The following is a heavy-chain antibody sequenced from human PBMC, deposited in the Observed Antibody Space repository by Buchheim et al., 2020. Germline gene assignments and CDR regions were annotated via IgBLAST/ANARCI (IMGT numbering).Heavy chain of an antibody. CDR1: GFTFSSYG. D-gene: IGHD1-1*01. CDR3: AKTPSTTSFDY. Sequence: QVQLVESGGGVVQPGRSLRLSCAASGFTFSSYGMHWVRQAPGKGLEWVAVISYDGSNKYYADSVKGRFTISRDNSQTTLYLQMNSLRAEDTAVYYCAKTPSTTSFDYWGQGTL. J-gene: IGHJ4*02. V-gene: IGHV3-30*18. CDR2: ISYDGSNK.